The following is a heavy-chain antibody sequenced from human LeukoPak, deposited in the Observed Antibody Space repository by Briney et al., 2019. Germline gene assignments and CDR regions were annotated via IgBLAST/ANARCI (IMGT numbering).Heavy chain of an antibody. J-gene: IGHJ5*02. CDR3: ARLPRITIFGVVIKGWFDP. V-gene: IGHV4-34*01. D-gene: IGHD3-3*01. Sequence: SETLSPTCAVYGGSFSGYYWSWIRQPPGKGLEWIGEINHSGSTNYNPSLKSRVTISVDTSKNQFSLKLSSVTAADTAVYYCARLPRITIFGVVIKGWFDPWGQGTLVTVSS. CDR2: INHSGST. CDR1: GGSFSGYY.